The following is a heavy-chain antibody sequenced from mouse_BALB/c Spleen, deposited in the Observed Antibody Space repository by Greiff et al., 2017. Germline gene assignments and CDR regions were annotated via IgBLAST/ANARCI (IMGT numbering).Heavy chain of an antibody. V-gene: IGHV2-6-7*01. CDR2: IWGDGST. J-gene: IGHJ1*01. D-gene: IGHD2-3*01. Sequence: QVQLKESGPGLVAPSQSLSITCTVSGFSLTCYGVNWVRQPPGKGLEWLGMIWGDGSTDYNSALKSRLSISKDNSKSQVFLKMNSLQTDDTARYYCARDPVYDGYYLWYFDVWGAGTTVTVSS. CDR3: ARDPVYDGYYLWYFDV. CDR1: GFSLTCYG.